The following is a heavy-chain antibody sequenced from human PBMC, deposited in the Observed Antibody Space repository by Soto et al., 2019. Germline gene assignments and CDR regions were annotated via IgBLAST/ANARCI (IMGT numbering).Heavy chain of an antibody. V-gene: IGHV1-46*01. CDR2: INPSGGST. Sequence: ASVKVSCKASGYTFTSYYMHWVRQAPGQGLEWMGIINPSGGSTSYAQKFQGRVTMTRDTSTSTVYMELSSLRSEDTAVYYCTRIVTTMGGFDYWGQGTLVTVSS. D-gene: IGHD5-12*01. J-gene: IGHJ4*02. CDR3: TRIVTTMGGFDY. CDR1: GYTFTSYY.